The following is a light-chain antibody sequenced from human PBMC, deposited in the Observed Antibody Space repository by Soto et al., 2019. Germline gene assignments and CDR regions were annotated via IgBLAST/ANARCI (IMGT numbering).Light chain of an antibody. J-gene: IGLJ3*02. Sequence: QSALTQPPSLSGTPGQRVTISCSGSNSNIGRYSVNWYQHFPGTAPKILIYSDDERPSGVPDRFSGSKSGTSASLAISGLQSEDEAEYYCAAWDDNLNGAVFGGGTKVTVL. CDR3: AAWDDNLNGAV. CDR2: SDD. CDR1: NSNIGRYS. V-gene: IGLV1-44*01.